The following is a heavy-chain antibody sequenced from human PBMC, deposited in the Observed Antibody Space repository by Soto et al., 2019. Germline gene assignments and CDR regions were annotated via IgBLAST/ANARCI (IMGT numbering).Heavy chain of an antibody. CDR3: ARSDYPLLRYYMGV. Sequence: PGGSQRLSCAASGFTLSAYCMSWVRQAPGKGLEFVSVISSNGSSTYYANSVKGRFTISRDNSKNTLYLQMGSLRAEDMAVYYCARSDYPLLRYYMGVWGKGTTVTVSS. V-gene: IGHV3-64*01. CDR1: GFTLSAYC. D-gene: IGHD3-10*01. J-gene: IGHJ6*03. CDR2: ISSNGSST.